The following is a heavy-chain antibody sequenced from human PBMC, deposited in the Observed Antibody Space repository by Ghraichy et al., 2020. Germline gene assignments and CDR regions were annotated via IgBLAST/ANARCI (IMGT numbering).Heavy chain of an antibody. CDR1: GFSLSTSGVG. D-gene: IGHD1-1*01. V-gene: IGHV2-5*02. CDR3: ANRLPLGGNWNWGRFDY. J-gene: IGHJ4*02. CDR2: IYWDNDK. Sequence: SGPTLVKPTQTLTLTCTFSGFSLSTSGVGVGWIRQPPGEALEWLALIYWDNDKFYSPSLKSRLTITKDTSKNQVVLTMTNMDPVDTATYYCANRLPLGGNWNWGRFDYWGQGTLVTVSS.